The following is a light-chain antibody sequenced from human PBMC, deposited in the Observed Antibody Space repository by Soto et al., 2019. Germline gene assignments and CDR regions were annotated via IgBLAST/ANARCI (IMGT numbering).Light chain of an antibody. Sequence: QSALTQPRSVSGSPGQSVTISCTGTSIDVGGYNYVSWFQQHPGKVPKLMVYDVSYRPSGVPDRFSGSKSGNTASLTISGLQADDEGDYYCCSYAGTYWVFGGGTKLTVL. CDR1: SIDVGGYNY. CDR3: CSYAGTYWV. V-gene: IGLV2-11*01. CDR2: DVS. J-gene: IGLJ3*02.